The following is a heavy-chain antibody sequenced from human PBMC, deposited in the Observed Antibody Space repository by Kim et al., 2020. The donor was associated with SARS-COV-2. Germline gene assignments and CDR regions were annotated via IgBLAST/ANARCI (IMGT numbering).Heavy chain of an antibody. CDR2: IYYSGST. J-gene: IGHJ5*02. CDR1: GGSISSYY. V-gene: IGHV4-59*08. D-gene: IGHD3-9*01. CDR3: SMLNYDILTGPQGGWFDP. Sequence: SETLSLTCTVSGGSISSYYWSWIRQPPGKGLEWIGYIYYSGSTNYNPSLKSRVTISVDTSKNQFSLKLSSLTAADTAVYSCSMLNYDILTGPQGGWFDP.